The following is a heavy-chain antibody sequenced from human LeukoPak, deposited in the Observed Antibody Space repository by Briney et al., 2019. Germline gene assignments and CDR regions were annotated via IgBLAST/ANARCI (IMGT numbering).Heavy chain of an antibody. J-gene: IGHJ6*03. CDR3: ARNDQTPTIFGVVNLPYYYYYMDV. CDR1: GYTFTGYY. CDR2: INPNSGGT. V-gene: IGHV1-2*02. D-gene: IGHD3-3*01. Sequence: GASVKVSCKASGYTFTGYYMHWVRQAPGQGLEWMGWINPNSGGTNYAQKFQGRVTMTRDTSISTAYMELSRLRSDDTAVYYCARNDQTPTIFGVVNLPYYYYYMDVWGKGTTVTVSS.